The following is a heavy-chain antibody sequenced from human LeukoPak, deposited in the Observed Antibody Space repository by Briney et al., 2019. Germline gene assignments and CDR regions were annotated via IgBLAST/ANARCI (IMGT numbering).Heavy chain of an antibody. CDR3: ARNSGTYQTYYFDY. CDR1: GGPISSYY. Sequence: ASETLSLTCTVSGGPISSYYWSWIRQPPGKGLEWIGHIYYSGSTNYNPSLKSRVTISVDTSKNQFSLKLSSVTAADTAVYYCARNSGTYQTYYFDYWGQGTLVTVSS. D-gene: IGHD1-26*01. CDR2: IYYSGST. J-gene: IGHJ4*02. V-gene: IGHV4-59*08.